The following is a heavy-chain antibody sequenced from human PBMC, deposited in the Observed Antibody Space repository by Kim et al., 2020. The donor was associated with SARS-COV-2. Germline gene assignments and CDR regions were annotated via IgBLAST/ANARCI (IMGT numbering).Heavy chain of an antibody. J-gene: IGHJ4*02. CDR3: ARGAVSWVGATPQGFDY. V-gene: IGHV1-2*02. Sequence: FQGRVTMTRDTSISTAYMELSRLRSDDTAVYYCARGAVSWVGATPQGFDYWGQGTLVTVSS. D-gene: IGHD1-26*01.